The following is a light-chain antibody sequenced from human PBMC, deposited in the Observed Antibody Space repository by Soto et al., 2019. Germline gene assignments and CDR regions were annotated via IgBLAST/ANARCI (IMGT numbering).Light chain of an antibody. V-gene: IGKV1-5*03. Sequence: DIQMTQSPSTLSASVGDRVTITCRASQDIRNELGWYQQKPGIAPKLLIYKASTLQSGVPSRFSGSGYGTVFTLTISRLQPDDSATYYCQQYDVYSTFGQGTKVDIK. CDR2: KAS. CDR1: QDIRNE. J-gene: IGKJ1*01. CDR3: QQYDVYST.